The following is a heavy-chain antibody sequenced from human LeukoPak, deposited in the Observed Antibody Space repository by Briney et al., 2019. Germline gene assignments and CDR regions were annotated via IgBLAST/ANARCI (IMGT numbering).Heavy chain of an antibody. CDR2: IYTSGST. CDR1: GGSISSGSYY. CDR3: AREGYCSGGSCLYYYYYYMDV. Sequence: SETLSLTCTVSGGSISSGSYYWSWIRQPAGKGLEWIGRIYTSGSTNYNPSLKGRVTISVDTSKNQFSLKLSSVTAADTAVYYCAREGYCSGGSCLYYYYYYMDVWGKGTTVTVSS. D-gene: IGHD2-15*01. V-gene: IGHV4-61*02. J-gene: IGHJ6*03.